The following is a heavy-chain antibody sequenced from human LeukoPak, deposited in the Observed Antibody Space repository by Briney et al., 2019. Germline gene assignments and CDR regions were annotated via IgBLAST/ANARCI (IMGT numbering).Heavy chain of an antibody. CDR2: ISYDGSNK. J-gene: IGHJ4*02. V-gene: IGHV3-30*03. CDR1: GFTFSSYG. CDR3: ARGQVQYSSSRSYYFDY. Sequence: AGGSLRLSCAASGFTFSSYGMHWVRQAPGKGLEWVAVISYDGSNKYYADSVKGRFTISRDNSKNTLYLQMNSLRAEDTAVYYCARGQVQYSSSRSYYFDYWGQGTLVTVSS. D-gene: IGHD6-6*01.